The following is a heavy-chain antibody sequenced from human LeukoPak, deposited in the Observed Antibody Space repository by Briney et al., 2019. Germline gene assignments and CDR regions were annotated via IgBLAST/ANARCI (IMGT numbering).Heavy chain of an antibody. V-gene: IGHV1-69*01. CDR3: ARGRDFGELHD. D-gene: IGHD3-10*01. Sequence: ASVKVSCKASGGTFSSYAISWVRQAPGQGLEWMGGIIPVFGTANYAQKFQGRVTITADESTSTAYMELSSLRSEDTAVYYCARGRDFGELHDWGQGTLVTVSS. CDR2: IIPVFGTA. CDR1: GGTFSSYA. J-gene: IGHJ4*02.